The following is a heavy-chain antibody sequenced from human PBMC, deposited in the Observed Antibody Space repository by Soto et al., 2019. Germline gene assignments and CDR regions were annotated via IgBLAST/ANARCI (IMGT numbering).Heavy chain of an antibody. CDR1: GGSISSGGYS. D-gene: IGHD3-22*01. J-gene: IGHJ6*02. Sequence: SETLSLTCAVSGGSISSGGYSWSWIRQTPGKGLEWIGYIYHSGSTYYNPSLKSRVTISVDRSKNQFSLKLSSVTAADTAVYYCARDRLLDSSGPSYYYYYGMDVWGQGTTVTVSS. V-gene: IGHV4-30-2*01. CDR3: ARDRLLDSSGPSYYYYYGMDV. CDR2: IYHSGST.